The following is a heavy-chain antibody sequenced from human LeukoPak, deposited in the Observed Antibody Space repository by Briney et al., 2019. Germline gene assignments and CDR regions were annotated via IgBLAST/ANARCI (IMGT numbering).Heavy chain of an antibody. CDR1: GFTLSDHY. D-gene: IGHD3-10*01. CDR2: IRDKANSNIA. CDR3: ARTSSSPFDI. J-gene: IGHJ3*02. Sequence: GGSLRLSCAASGFTLSDHYMDWVRQAPGKGLEWVGRIRDKANSNIAEYAASVKGRFTVSRDDSKKSLYLQMNSLKTEDTAVYYCARTSSSPFDIWGQGTLVTVSS. V-gene: IGHV3-72*01.